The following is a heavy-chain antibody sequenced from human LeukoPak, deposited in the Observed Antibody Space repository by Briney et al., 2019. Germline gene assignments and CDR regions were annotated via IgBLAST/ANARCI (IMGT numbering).Heavy chain of an antibody. CDR2: MDPNSGKT. D-gene: IGHD3-3*02. CDR3: ARGISIFGVVINDGFDF. CDR1: GYSFTNYD. J-gene: IGHJ3*01. V-gene: IGHV1-8*01. Sequence: ASLKVSCKTSGYSFTNYDIDWVRQAPGQGLEWMGWMDPNSGKTVYAQKFQGRVTMTRTTSISTAYMELTTLRSEDTAVYYCARGISIFGVVINDGFDFWGQGTRVTVYS.